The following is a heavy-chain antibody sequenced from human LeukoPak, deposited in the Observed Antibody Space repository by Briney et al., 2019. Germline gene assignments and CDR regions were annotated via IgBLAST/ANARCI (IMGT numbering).Heavy chain of an antibody. V-gene: IGHV3-49*04. CDR3: TRAQSAHYYDAFDI. Sequence: GGSLRLSCTASGFTFGDYAMSGVRQAPGKGLEWVGFIRSKAYGGTTEYAASVKGRFTISRDDSKSIAYLQMNSLKTEDTAVYYCTRAQSAHYYDAFDIWGQGTMVTVSS. J-gene: IGHJ3*02. CDR2: IRSKAYGGTT. CDR1: GFTFGDYA. D-gene: IGHD3-10*01.